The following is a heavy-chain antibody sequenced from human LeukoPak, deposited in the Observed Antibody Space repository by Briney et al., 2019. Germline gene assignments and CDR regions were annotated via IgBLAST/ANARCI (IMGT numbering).Heavy chain of an antibody. CDR1: GGSISSSSYY. CDR2: IYYSGST. CDR3: ARDRNEKWEPNNWFDP. V-gene: IGHV4-39*07. J-gene: IGHJ5*02. D-gene: IGHD1-26*01. Sequence: SETPSLTCTVSGGSISSSSYYRGWIRQPPGKGLEWIGSIYYSGSTYYNPSLKSRVTISVDTSKNQLSLKLSSVTAADTAVYYCARDRNEKWEPNNWFDPWGQGTLVTVSS.